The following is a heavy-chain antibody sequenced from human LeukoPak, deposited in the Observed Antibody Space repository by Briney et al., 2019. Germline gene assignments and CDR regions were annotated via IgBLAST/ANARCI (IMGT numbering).Heavy chain of an antibody. CDR1: GFTFSSYS. Sequence: PGGSLRLSCAASGFTFSSYSMNWVRQAPGKGLEWVSSISSSSSYIYYADSVKGRFTISRDNAKNSLYLQMNSLRAEDTAVYYCARAETSIAVALDAFDIWGQGTMVTVSS. D-gene: IGHD6-19*01. CDR3: ARAETSIAVALDAFDI. V-gene: IGHV3-21*01. J-gene: IGHJ3*02. CDR2: ISSSSSYI.